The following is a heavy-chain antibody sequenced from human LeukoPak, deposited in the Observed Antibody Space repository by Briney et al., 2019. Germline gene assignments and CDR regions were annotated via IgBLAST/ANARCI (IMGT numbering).Heavy chain of an antibody. CDR2: FDPEDGET. D-gene: IGHD2-21*02. V-gene: IGHV1-24*01. CDR1: XXTLTELS. Sequence: KVSXXTLTELSMHWXRQAPGKGVEWMGGFDPEDGETIYAQKFQGRDTITEETSKETDYMEMSSLRSEDTAVYYCASTFAYSCGGDCYPFYFDYWGQGTLVTVSS. J-gene: IGHJ4*02. CDR3: ASTFAYSCGGDCYPFYFDY.